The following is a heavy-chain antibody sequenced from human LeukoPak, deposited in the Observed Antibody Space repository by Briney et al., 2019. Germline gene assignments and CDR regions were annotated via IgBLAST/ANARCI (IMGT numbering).Heavy chain of an antibody. V-gene: IGHV1-69*05. CDR1: GGTFSSYA. J-gene: IGHJ5*02. Sequence: SVKVSCKASGGTFSSYAISWVRQAPGQGLEWMGGIIPIFGTANYAQKFQGRVTITTDESTSTAYMELSSLRSEDTAVYYCARGCCSSTSCYIDWFDPWGQGTLVTVSS. CDR3: ARGCCSSTSCYIDWFDP. D-gene: IGHD2-2*02. CDR2: IIPIFGTA.